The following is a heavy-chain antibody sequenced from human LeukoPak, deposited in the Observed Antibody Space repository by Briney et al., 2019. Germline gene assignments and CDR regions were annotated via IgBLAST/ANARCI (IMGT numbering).Heavy chain of an antibody. CDR2: FDPNGCET. CDR3: ATGSKGSYYYDSSTYDD. D-gene: IGHD3-22*01. J-gene: IGHJ4*02. V-gene: IGHV1-24*01. CDR1: VYTLTQLA. Sequence: GASVKVSCTVSVYTLTQLAMHSVRQAPGKGLEGRGGFDPNGCETIYAQKFQGRVTMHEDTSTDTAYMELSSLRSDDAAVEYCATGSKGSYYYDSSTYDDWGQGTLVTVSS.